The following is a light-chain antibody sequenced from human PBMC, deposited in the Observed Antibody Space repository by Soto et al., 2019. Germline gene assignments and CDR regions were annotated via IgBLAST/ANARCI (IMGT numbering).Light chain of an antibody. CDR3: QQYGSSPV. CDR1: QSVSSSY. Sequence: EIVLTQSPGTLSLSPGERATLSCRASQSVSSSYLAWYQQKPGQAPRLLIYGASSRATGIPDRFSGSGSGTVFTLTISRLEPEDFAVYYCQQYGSSPVFGGGTKVEIK. V-gene: IGKV3-20*01. CDR2: GAS. J-gene: IGKJ4*01.